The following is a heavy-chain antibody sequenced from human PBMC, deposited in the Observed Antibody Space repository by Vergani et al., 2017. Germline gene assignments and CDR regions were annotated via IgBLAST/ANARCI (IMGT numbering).Heavy chain of an antibody. J-gene: IGHJ4*02. CDR1: GGSISSYY. D-gene: IGHD3-10*01. CDR3: ARGRWFGEPLHY. Sequence: QVQLQESGPGLVKPSETLSLTRTGSGGSISSYYWSGIRQPPGKGLEWIGYIYYRGSTNYNPSLKSRVTVPVDTSKNQFSLKLSSVTAADTAVYYWARGRWFGEPLHYWGQGTLVTVSS. CDR2: IYYRGST. V-gene: IGHV4-59*01.